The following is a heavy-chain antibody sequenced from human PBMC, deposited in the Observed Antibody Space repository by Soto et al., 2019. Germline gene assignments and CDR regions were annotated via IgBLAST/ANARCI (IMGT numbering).Heavy chain of an antibody. Sequence: QVHLVQSGAEVKKPGASVKVSCKGSGYTFTTYGITWVRQAPGQGLEWMGWISAHNGNTNYAQKPQGRVTVTKDTSTSTAYMELRRLRSEDTDVYYCARGRYGDYWGQGALVTVSS. CDR2: ISAHNGNT. V-gene: IGHV1-18*01. CDR3: ARGRYGDY. J-gene: IGHJ4*02. D-gene: IGHD1-1*01. CDR1: GYTFTTYG.